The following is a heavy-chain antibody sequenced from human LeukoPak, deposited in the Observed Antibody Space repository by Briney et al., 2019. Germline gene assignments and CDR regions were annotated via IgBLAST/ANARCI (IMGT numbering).Heavy chain of an antibody. J-gene: IGHJ4*02. CDR2: IKHDGSEK. Sequence: GGSLRLSCAASGFTFSSYWMNWARQAPGKGLEWVASIKHDGSEKYYVDSVRGRFTISRDNTMNSLYLQMSSLRAEDTAVYYCATDRGWRTSGYYLYYFEYWGQGTLVTFSS. V-gene: IGHV3-7*01. D-gene: IGHD3-3*01. CDR1: GFTFSSYW. CDR3: ATDRGWRTSGYYLYYFEY.